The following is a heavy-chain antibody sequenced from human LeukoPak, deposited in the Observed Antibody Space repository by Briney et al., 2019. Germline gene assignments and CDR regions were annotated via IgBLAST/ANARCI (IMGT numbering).Heavy chain of an antibody. J-gene: IGHJ4*02. CDR2: INPNSGGT. Sequence: ASVKVSCKASGYTFTSYGISWVRQAPGQGLEWMGWINPNSGGTNYAQKFQGRVTMTRNTSISTAYMELSSLRSEDTAVYYCARGGELFSSDYWGQGTLVTVSS. D-gene: IGHD3-10*01. CDR1: GYTFTSYG. V-gene: IGHV1-8*02. CDR3: ARGGELFSSDY.